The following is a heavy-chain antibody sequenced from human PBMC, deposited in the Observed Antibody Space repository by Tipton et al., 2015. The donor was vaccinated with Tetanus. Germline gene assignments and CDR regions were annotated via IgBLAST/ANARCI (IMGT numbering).Heavy chain of an antibody. J-gene: IGHJ4*02. CDR3: AKTASNSGGSTNY. V-gene: IGHV3-23*01. Sequence: CAASGFTFSNYAMSWVRQAPGKGLEWVSTITGSTGSTYYADSVKGRFTISRDNSKNTLYLQMNSLRAGDTAVYYCAKTASNSGGSTNYWGQGTLVTVSS. D-gene: IGHD4-23*01. CDR1: GFTFSNYA. CDR2: ITGSTGST.